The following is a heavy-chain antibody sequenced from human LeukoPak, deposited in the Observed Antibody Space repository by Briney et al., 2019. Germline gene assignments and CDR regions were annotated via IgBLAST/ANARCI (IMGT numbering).Heavy chain of an antibody. CDR2: IIPIFGTA. CDR3: AREDCSSTSCHHYNWFDP. J-gene: IGHJ5*02. Sequence: ASVKVSCKASGGTLSSYAISWVRQAPGQGLEWMGGIIPIFGTANYAQKFQGRVTITADESTSTAYMELSSLRSEDTAVYYCAREDCSSTSCHHYNWFDPWGQGTLVTVSS. CDR1: GGTLSSYA. D-gene: IGHD2-2*01. V-gene: IGHV1-69*13.